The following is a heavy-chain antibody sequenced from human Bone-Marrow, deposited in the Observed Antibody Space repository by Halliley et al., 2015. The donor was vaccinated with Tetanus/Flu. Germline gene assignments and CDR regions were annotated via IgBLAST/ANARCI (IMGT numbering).Heavy chain of an antibody. CDR2: ISVSGRST. D-gene: IGHD2-21*02. J-gene: IGHJ3*02. V-gene: IGHV3-23*01. CDR1: AATLSTYA. Sequence: SLRLSCAASAATLSTYAMSWVRQAPGKGLEWVSSISVSGRSTYYAASVKGRFTISRDNSRDTLYLQMNNLRAEDTAIYYCVNQVYCGVDCQGGSFDMWGQGTMVTVSS. CDR3: VNQVYCGVDCQGGSFDM.